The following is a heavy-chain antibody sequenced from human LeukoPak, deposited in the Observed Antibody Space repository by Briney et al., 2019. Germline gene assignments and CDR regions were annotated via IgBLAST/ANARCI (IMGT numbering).Heavy chain of an antibody. CDR2: ISYDGSNK. V-gene: IGHV3-30*04. CDR1: GFTFSSYA. J-gene: IGHJ6*02. D-gene: IGHD4/OR15-4a*01. Sequence: PGGSLRLSCAASGFTFSSYAMHWVRQAPGKGLEWVAVISYDGSNKYYADSVKGRFTISRDNSKNTLYLQMNSLRAEDTAVYYCARDPLTYYYGMDVWGQGPRSPSP. CDR3: ARDPLTYYYGMDV.